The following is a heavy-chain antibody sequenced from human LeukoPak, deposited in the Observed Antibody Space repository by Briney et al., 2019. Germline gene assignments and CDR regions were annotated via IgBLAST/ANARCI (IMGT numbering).Heavy chain of an antibody. D-gene: IGHD3-22*01. J-gene: IGHJ4*02. V-gene: IGHV3-7*01. CDR3: ARHYESSGYYYFDY. CDR1: GFTFNTYW. CDR2: IKEDGSRN. Sequence: GGSLRLSCVASGFTFNTYWMSWVRQAPGKGLEWVANIKEDGSRNNFVDSMKGRFPISRDNAKNSLYLQMNSLRAEDTAVYFCARHYESSGYYYFDYWGQGALVTVSS.